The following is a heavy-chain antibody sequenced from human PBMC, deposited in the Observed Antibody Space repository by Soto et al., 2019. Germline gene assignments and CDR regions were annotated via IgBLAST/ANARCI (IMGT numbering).Heavy chain of an antibody. CDR2: TNPSDSDT. D-gene: IGHD4-17*01. Sequence: GESLKISCQGSGYSFTTYWIGWVRQMPGKGLEWMGITNPSDSDTRYSPSFQGQVTISADKSISTAYLQWNSLRVSDTAMYYCARSSGDYFDYWGQGALVTVSS. CDR1: GYSFTTYW. J-gene: IGHJ4*02. V-gene: IGHV5-51*01. CDR3: ARSSGDYFDY.